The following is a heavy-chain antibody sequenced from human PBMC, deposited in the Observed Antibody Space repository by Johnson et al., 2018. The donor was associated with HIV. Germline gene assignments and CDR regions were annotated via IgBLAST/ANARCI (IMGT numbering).Heavy chain of an antibody. V-gene: IGHV3-30*04. Sequence: QVQLVESGGGVVQPGTSLRLSCTASGFAFSSYALHWVRQAPGKGLEWVAVISYDGRDAYYADSVKGRFTSSRDNSKNTLYLQMNSLRPEDSAVYYCATLWCGEVSGYDAFDVWGQGTMVTVSS. CDR2: ISYDGRDA. J-gene: IGHJ3*01. CDR3: ATLWCGEVSGYDAFDV. D-gene: IGHD4/OR15-4a*01. CDR1: GFAFSSYA.